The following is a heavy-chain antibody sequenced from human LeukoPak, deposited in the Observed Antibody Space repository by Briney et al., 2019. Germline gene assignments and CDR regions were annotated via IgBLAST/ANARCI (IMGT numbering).Heavy chain of an antibody. CDR3: AKGNRVSYYDILTGYWVGAFDI. Sequence: GGSLRLSCAASGFTFSSYGMHWVRQAPGKGLEWVAVISYGGSNKYYADSVKGRFTISRDNSKNTLYLQMNSLRAEDTAVYYCAKGNRVSYYDILTGYWVGAFDIWGQGTMVTVSS. D-gene: IGHD3-9*01. CDR2: ISYGGSNK. J-gene: IGHJ3*02. CDR1: GFTFSSYG. V-gene: IGHV3-30*18.